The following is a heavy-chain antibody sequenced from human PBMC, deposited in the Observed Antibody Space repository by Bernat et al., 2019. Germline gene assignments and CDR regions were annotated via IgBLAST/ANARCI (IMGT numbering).Heavy chain of an antibody. CDR3: AHSLPYNWNAMDV. V-gene: IGHV2-5*01. D-gene: IGHD1-20*01. CDR1: STSGVG. Sequence: QITLKESGPALLKPTQTLTLTCSFSSTSGVGVGRIRQPPGQALEWLALIYWNDDIRYSPSLKSRLTISKDTSKSQVVLVMTYMDPVDTATYYCAHSLPYNWNAMDVWGQGATVIVSS. J-gene: IGHJ6*02. CDR2: IYWNDDI.